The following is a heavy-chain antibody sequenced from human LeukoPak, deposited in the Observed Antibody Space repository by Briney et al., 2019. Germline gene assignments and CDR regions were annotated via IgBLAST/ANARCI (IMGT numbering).Heavy chain of an antibody. D-gene: IGHD1-26*01. V-gene: IGHV3-21*01. J-gene: IGHJ4*02. CDR3: ASPSGSGAYSAFYH. Sequence: GGSLRLSCAASGFTFSSYSMNWVRQAPGKGLEWVSSISSSSSYIYYADSVKGRFTISRDNAKNSLYLQMNSQRAEDTAVYYCASPSGSGAYSAFYHWGQGTLVTVSS. CDR2: ISSSSSYI. CDR1: GFTFSSYS.